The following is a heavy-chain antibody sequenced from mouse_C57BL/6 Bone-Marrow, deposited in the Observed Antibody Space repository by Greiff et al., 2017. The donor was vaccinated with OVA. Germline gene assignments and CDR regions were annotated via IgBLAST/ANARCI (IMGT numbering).Heavy chain of an antibody. CDR1: GFTFSDYY. V-gene: IGHV5-12*01. J-gene: IGHJ2*01. CDR3: ARRGYGIDY. CDR2: ISNGGGST. Sequence: EVQGVESGGGLVQPGGSLKLSCAASGFTFSDYYMYWVRQTPEKRLEWVAYISNGGGSTYYPDTVKGRFTISRDNAKNTLYLQMSRLKSEDTAMYYCARRGYGIDYWGQGTTLTVSS. D-gene: IGHD3-1*01.